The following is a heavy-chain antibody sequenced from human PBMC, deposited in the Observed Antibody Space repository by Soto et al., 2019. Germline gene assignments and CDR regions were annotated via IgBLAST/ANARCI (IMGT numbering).Heavy chain of an antibody. J-gene: IGHJ6*02. CDR1: GLSIGDSA. CDR2: MTLHSDNR. Sequence: EVQLVESGGGLVQPGRSLRLSCAASGLSIGDSAMHWVRQVPGKGPEWVSGMTLHSDNRGYADSVKGRFTISRDNAKHYLYLQMNSLTAEDPALYSCVKDIKSGGADVWGQGTTVTVSS. D-gene: IGHD1-1*01. CDR3: VKDIKSGGADV. V-gene: IGHV3-9*01.